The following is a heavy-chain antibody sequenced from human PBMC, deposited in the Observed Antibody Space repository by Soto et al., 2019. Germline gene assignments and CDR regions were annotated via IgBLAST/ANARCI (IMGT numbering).Heavy chain of an antibody. Sequence: VGSLRLSCAASGFTFSSYGMHWVRQAPGKGLEWVAVIWYDGSNKYYADSVKGRFTISRDNSKNTLYLQMNSLRAEDTAVYYCARDHYYYDSSGYLDYWGQGTLVTVSS. CDR1: GFTFSSYG. J-gene: IGHJ4*02. D-gene: IGHD3-22*01. CDR2: IWYDGSNK. CDR3: ARDHYYYDSSGYLDY. V-gene: IGHV3-33*01.